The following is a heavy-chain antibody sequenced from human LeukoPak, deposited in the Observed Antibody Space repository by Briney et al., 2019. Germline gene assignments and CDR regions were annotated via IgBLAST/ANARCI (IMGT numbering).Heavy chain of an antibody. CDR3: ARESGPILGLWSTVDY. V-gene: IGHV7-4-1*02. J-gene: IGHJ4*02. CDR1: GYTFTSYA. CDR2: INTNTGNP. Sequence: ASVKVSCKASGYTFTSYAMNWVRQAPGQGLEWMGWINTNTGNPAYAQGFTGRFVFSLDTSVSTAYLQISSLKAEDTAIYYCARESGPILGLWSTVDYWGQGTLVTVSS. D-gene: IGHD5-18*01.